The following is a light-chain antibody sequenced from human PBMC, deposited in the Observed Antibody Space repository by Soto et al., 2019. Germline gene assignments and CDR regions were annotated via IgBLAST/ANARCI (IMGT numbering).Light chain of an antibody. CDR2: AAS. CDR1: QNIARS. CDR3: QQFEMFPRS. Sequence: DILLTQSPSLLSAAVVDRVTITCRASQNIARSLAWYQQKPGKAPALLIYAASSLQTGVPSRFSGSGSGTEVTLTISSLQPEDYATYYCQQFEMFPRSFGQGTRLDIK. V-gene: IGKV1-9*01. J-gene: IGKJ2*01.